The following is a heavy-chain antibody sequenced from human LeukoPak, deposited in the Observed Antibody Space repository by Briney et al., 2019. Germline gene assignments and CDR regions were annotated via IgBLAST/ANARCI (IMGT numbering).Heavy chain of an antibody. V-gene: IGHV3-21*01. CDR3: ARDMAQEDIVVVPAARDFDY. CDR2: ISSSSSYI. D-gene: IGHD2-2*01. CDR1: GFTFSSYS. J-gene: IGHJ4*02. Sequence: GALRLSCAASGFTFSSYSMNWVRQAPGKGLEWVSSISSSSSYIYYADSVKGRFTISRDNAKNSLYLQMNSLRAEDTAVYYCARDMAQEDIVVVPAARDFDYWGQGTLVTVSS.